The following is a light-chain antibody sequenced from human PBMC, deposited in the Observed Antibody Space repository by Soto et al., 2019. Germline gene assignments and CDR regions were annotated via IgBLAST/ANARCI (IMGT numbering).Light chain of an antibody. CDR3: QQYYSTPFT. CDR1: QSVLYSSNNKNY. J-gene: IGKJ3*01. Sequence: DIVMTQSPDSLAVSLGERATINCKSSQSVLYSSNNKNYLAWYQQKPGQPPKLLIYWASTRESGVPDRFSGSGSWTDFTLTISSLQAEDVAVSYCQQYYSTPFTFGPGTKVDIK. CDR2: WAS. V-gene: IGKV4-1*01.